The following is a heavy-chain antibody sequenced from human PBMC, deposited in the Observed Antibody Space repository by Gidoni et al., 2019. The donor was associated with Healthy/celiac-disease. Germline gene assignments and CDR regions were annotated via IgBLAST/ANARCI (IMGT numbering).Heavy chain of an antibody. CDR1: GSNSSSSA. J-gene: IGHJ4*02. D-gene: IGHD7-27*01. V-gene: IGHV3-23*01. CDR3: ATWRNWGSVDPFDY. CDR2: ISGSGGST. Sequence: EMQLLESGGGWVQPGGSLRLSCAASGSNSSSSAMSWVRQAPGQVLEWVSAISGSGGSTYYADSVKGRFTISRDNSKNTLYLQMNSLSAEDTAVYYCATWRNWGSVDPFDYWGQGTLFTVSS.